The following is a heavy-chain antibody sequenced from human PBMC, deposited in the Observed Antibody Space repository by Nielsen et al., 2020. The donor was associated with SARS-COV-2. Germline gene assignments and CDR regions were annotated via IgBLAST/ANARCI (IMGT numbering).Heavy chain of an antibody. CDR1: GFTFSSYG. J-gene: IGHJ6*02. CDR2: IYSGGST. V-gene: IGHV3-53*04. CDR3: ARDAPEVGMDV. Sequence: GGSLRLSCAASGFTFSSYGMHWVRQAPGKGLEWVSVIYSGGSTYYADSVKGRFTISRHNSKNTLYLQMNSLRAEDTAVYYCARDAPEVGMDVWGQGTTVTVSS.